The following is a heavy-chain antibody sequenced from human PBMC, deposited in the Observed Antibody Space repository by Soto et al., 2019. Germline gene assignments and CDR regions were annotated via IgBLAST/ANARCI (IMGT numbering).Heavy chain of an antibody. CDR2: IIPIFGTA. J-gene: IGHJ4*02. V-gene: IGHV1-69*05. Sequence: QVQLVQSGAEVKKPGSSVKVSCKASGGTFSSYAISWVRQAPGQGLEWMGGIIPIFGTANYAQKFQGRVTITXXEXTXXDYMELSSLRSEDTAVYYCARDVPDYGGNSAYFDYWGQGTLVTVSS. CDR3: ARDVPDYGGNSAYFDY. D-gene: IGHD4-17*01. CDR1: GGTFSSYA.